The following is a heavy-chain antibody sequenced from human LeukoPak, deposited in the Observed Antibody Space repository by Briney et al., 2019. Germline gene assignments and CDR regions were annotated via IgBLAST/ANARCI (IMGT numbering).Heavy chain of an antibody. Sequence: GGSLRRSCAASGFSFSSYSMNWVRQAPGKGLEWVSYISSSGSTIYYADSVKGRFTISRDNAKNSLYLQMNSLRAEDTALYYCARSPYCTIGSCYVDYWGQGTLVTVSS. D-gene: IGHD2-8*01. CDR2: ISSSGSTI. J-gene: IGHJ4*02. V-gene: IGHV3-48*04. CDR3: ARSPYCTIGSCYVDY. CDR1: GFSFSSYS.